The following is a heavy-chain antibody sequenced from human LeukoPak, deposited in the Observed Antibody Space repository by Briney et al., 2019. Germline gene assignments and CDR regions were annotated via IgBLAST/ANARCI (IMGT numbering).Heavy chain of an antibody. Sequence: GGSLRLSCAASGFTFSSYAMSWIRQAPGKGLEWVSYISSSGSTIYYADSVKGRFTISRDNAKNSLYLQMNSLRAEDTAVYYCASGRVRGVYYYYYYMDVWGKGTTVTVSS. CDR3: ASGRVRGVYYYYYYMDV. D-gene: IGHD3-10*01. V-gene: IGHV3-11*04. J-gene: IGHJ6*03. CDR2: ISSSGSTI. CDR1: GFTFSSYA.